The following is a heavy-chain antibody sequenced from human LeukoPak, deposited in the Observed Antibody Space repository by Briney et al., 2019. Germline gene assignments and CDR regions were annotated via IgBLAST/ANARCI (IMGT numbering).Heavy chain of an antibody. CDR3: ARGGVGPRGSFDY. J-gene: IGHJ4*02. V-gene: IGHV1-46*01. D-gene: IGHD3-16*01. CDR1: GYTFTAYY. Sequence: GASVKVSCKASGYTFTAYYMHWVRQAPGQGLEWMGIINPSGDSTSYAQKFQGRVTMTRDMSTSTVYMELSSLRSEDTAVYYCARGGVGPRGSFDYWGQGTLVTVSS. CDR2: INPSGDST.